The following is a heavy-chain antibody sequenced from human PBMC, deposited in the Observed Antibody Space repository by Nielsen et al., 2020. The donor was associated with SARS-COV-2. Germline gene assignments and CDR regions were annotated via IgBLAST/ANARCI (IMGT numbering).Heavy chain of an antibody. J-gene: IGHJ2*01. CDR2: IYYSGST. CDR1: GFTVSSNY. V-gene: IGHV4-59*02. Sequence: ESLKISCAASGFTVSSNYMSWVRQAPGKGLEWIGYIYYSGSTNYNPSLKSRVTISLDTSKNQLSLKLNSVTAADTAMYYCARGFDLWGRGTLVTVSS. CDR3: ARGFDL.